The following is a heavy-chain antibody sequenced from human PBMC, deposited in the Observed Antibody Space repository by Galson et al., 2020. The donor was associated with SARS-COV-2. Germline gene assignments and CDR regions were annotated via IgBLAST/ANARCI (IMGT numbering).Heavy chain of an antibody. V-gene: IGHV3-33*01. J-gene: IGHJ4*02. CDR3: APLGGDGY. CDR1: GFTFNSYD. CDR2: IGYDGSDK. D-gene: IGHD2-21*02. Sequence: GESLKISCVASGFTFNSYDMHWVRQAPGKGLEWVAVIGYDGSDKFYADTVKGRFTISRDNSKYTLYLQMNSLRADDTAVYYCAPLGGDGYWGQGTLVTVSS.